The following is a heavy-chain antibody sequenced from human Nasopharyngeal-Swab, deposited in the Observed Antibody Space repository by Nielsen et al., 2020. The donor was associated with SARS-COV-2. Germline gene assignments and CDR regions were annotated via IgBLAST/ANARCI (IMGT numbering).Heavy chain of an antibody. D-gene: IGHD6-6*01. Sequence: GESLKISCEVSGLSFEDYTMHWVRQGPGKGLEWVSLITWDGFATSYADSVKGRFTISRDNSKKSLYLQMNSLRTEGTALYYCARGMYSSSSGKLDYWGQGTLVTVSS. CDR1: GLSFEDYT. J-gene: IGHJ4*02. V-gene: IGHV3-43*01. CDR3: ARGMYSSSSGKLDY. CDR2: ITWDGFAT.